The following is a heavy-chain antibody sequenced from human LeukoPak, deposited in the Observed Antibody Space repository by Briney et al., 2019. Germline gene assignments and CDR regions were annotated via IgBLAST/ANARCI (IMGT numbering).Heavy chain of an antibody. CDR3: ARGGVVVVAATFLFDY. CDR2: INPSGGST. CDR1: GYTFTSYY. V-gene: IGHV1-46*01. J-gene: IGHJ4*02. Sequence: ASVQFSCQASGYTFTSYYMHWVRQAPGQGLEWMGIINPSGGSTSYAQKFQGRVTMTRDTSTSTVYMELSSLRSEDTAVYYCARGGVVVVAATFLFDYWGQGTLVTVSS. D-gene: IGHD2-15*01.